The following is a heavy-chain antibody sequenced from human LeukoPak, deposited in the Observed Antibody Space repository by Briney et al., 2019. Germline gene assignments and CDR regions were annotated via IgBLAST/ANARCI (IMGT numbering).Heavy chain of an antibody. D-gene: IGHD6-19*01. CDR1: GGSFSGYY. Sequence: SETLSLTCAVYGGSFSGYYWSWIRQPPGKGLEWIGEINHSGSTNYNPSLKSRVTISVDTSKNQFSLKLSSVTAADTAVYYCARGPPRAVAGFYYYYYYMDVWGKGTTVTVSS. V-gene: IGHV4-34*01. CDR2: INHSGST. J-gene: IGHJ6*03. CDR3: ARGPPRAVAGFYYYYYYMDV.